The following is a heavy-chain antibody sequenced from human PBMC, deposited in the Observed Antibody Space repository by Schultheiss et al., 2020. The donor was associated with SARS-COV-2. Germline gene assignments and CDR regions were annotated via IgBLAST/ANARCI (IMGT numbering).Heavy chain of an antibody. V-gene: IGHV4-38-2*01. CDR3: ARGPAARLPFVGY. Sequence: SETLSLTCAVSGYSISSGYYWGWIRQPPGKGLEWIGSIYHSGSTYYNPSLKSRVTISVDTSKNQFSLKLSSVTAADTAVYYCARGPAARLPFVGYWGQGTLVTVSS. D-gene: IGHD6-6*01. CDR1: GYSISSGYY. CDR2: IYHSGST. J-gene: IGHJ4*02.